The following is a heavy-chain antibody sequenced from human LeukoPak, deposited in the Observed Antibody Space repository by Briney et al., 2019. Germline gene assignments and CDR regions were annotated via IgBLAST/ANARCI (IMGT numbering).Heavy chain of an antibody. D-gene: IGHD6-19*01. CDR1: GFTFSSYA. CDR3: ARRPFGSSGWYADY. Sequence: GGSLRLSCAASGFTFSSYAMHWVRQAPGKGLEWVAVISYDGSNKYYADSVKGRFTISRDNSKNTLYLQINSLRAEDTAVYYCARRPFGSSGWYADYWGQGTLVTVSS. J-gene: IGHJ4*02. V-gene: IGHV3-30-3*01. CDR2: ISYDGSNK.